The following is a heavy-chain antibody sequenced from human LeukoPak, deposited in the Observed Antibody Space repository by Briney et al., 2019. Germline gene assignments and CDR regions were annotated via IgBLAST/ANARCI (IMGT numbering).Heavy chain of an antibody. J-gene: IGHJ6*03. Sequence: GGSLRLSCAASGFTFSSYAMSWVRQAPGKGLEWVSAISGSGGSTYYADSVKGRFTISRDNSKNTLYLQMNSLRAEDTAVYYCVKPERGYLLYYYMDVWGKGTTVTVSS. CDR2: ISGSGGST. V-gene: IGHV3-23*01. D-gene: IGHD3-3*01. CDR1: GFTFSSYA. CDR3: VKPERGYLLYYYMDV.